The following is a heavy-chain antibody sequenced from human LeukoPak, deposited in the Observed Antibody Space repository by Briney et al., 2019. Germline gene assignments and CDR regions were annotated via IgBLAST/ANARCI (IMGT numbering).Heavy chain of an antibody. V-gene: IGHV3-21*01. CDR1: GFTFSSYS. J-gene: IGHJ4*02. Sequence: GGSLRLPCAASGFTFSSYSMNWVRQAPGKGLEWVSSISSSSSYIYYADSVKGRFTISRDNAKNSLYLQMNSLRAEDTAVYYCARPRDSSGYYYYFDYWGQGTLVTVSS. CDR2: ISSSSSYI. D-gene: IGHD3-22*01. CDR3: ARPRDSSGYYYYFDY.